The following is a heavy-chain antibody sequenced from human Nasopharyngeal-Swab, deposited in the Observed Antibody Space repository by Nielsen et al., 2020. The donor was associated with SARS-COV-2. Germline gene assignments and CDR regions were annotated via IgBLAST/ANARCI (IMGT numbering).Heavy chain of an antibody. CDR1: GGSFSDYY. D-gene: IGHD1-26*01. CDR2: IRSKTYGGAP. Sequence: LSLTCAVYGGSFSDYYWSWFRQAPGKGLEWVGFIRSKTYGGAPEYAASVKGRFTISRDGAESIAYLQMNSLETEDTGVYYCARSVGSFYGQGAFDIWGQGTMVTVSS. V-gene: IGHV3-49*01. CDR3: ARSVGSFYGQGAFDI. J-gene: IGHJ3*02.